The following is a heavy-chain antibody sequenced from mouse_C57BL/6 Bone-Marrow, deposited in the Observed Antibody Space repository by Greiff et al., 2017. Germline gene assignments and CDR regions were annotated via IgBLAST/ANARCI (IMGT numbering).Heavy chain of an antibody. J-gene: IGHJ1*03. Sequence: QVQLQQSGPGLVQPSQSLSITCTVSGFSLTSSGVHWVRQPPGKGLEWLGVIWSGGSTDYNAAFISRLGISKDNSKSQVFCRMNSLQADDTAIDYCAKNTEWYFDVWGTGTTVTVSS. V-gene: IGHV2-4*01. CDR2: IWSGGST. CDR3: AKNTEWYFDV. CDR1: GFSLTSSG.